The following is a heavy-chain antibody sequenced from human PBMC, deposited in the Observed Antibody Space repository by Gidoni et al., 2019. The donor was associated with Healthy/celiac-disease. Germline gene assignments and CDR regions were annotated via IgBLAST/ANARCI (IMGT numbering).Heavy chain of an antibody. D-gene: IGHD6-6*01. V-gene: IGHV3-74*01. CDR1: GFTFSTYW. Sequence: EVQLVESGGGLVQPGGSLRLSCAAAGFTFSTYWIHWVRQAPGKGLVWVSRINSDGSSTSYADSVKGRFTISRDNAKNTLYLQMNSLRAEDTAVYYCARVGCSSSSQCTYYYYYGMDVWGQGTTVTVSS. J-gene: IGHJ6*02. CDR2: INSDGSST. CDR3: ARVGCSSSSQCTYYYYYGMDV.